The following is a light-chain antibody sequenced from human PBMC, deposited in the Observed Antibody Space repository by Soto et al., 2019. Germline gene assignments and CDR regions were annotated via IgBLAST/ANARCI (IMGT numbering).Light chain of an antibody. CDR2: GAS. CDR1: QSVSRTY. V-gene: IGKV3-20*01. CDR3: QQYGRASIT. Sequence: EIVLTQSPGTLSLSPGERATLSCRASQSVSRTYVAWYQQKPGQAPRLLLYGASSRATGIPDRFSGSGSGTNFTPTSSRLEPEDFLSYYWQQYGRASITFGQGTRLEIK. J-gene: IGKJ5*01.